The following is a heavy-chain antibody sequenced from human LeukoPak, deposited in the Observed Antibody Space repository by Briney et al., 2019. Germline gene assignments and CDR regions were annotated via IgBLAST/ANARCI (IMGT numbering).Heavy chain of an antibody. CDR1: GGSISSYY. CDR2: IYYSGST. CDR3: ARWDWNDGFQFDY. V-gene: IGHV4-59*01. J-gene: IGHJ4*02. D-gene: IGHD1-1*01. Sequence: NPSETLSLTCTVSGGSISSYYWSWIRQPPGKGLEWIGYIYYSGSTNYNPSLKSRVTISVDTSKNQFSLKLSSVTAADTAVYYCARWDWNDGFQFDYWGQGTLVTVSS.